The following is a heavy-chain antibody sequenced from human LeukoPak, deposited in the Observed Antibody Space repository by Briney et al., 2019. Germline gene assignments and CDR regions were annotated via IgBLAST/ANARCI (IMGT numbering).Heavy chain of an antibody. CDR3: ARAYCSGGSCYPYYFDY. Sequence: GGSLRLSCAASGFTFSNYGMHWVRQAPGKGLEWVAFTRFDGSIKYYADSVKGRFTISRDNSKNTLYLQMNSLRAEDTAVYYCARAYCSGGSCYPYYFDYWGQGNLVTVSS. CDR2: TRFDGSIK. V-gene: IGHV3-30*02. D-gene: IGHD2-15*01. J-gene: IGHJ4*02. CDR1: GFTFSNYG.